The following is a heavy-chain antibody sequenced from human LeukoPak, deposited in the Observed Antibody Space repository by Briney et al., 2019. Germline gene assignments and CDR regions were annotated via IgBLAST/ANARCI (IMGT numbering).Heavy chain of an antibody. V-gene: IGHV4-59*01. D-gene: IGHD5-24*01. Sequence: PSETLSLTCSVSGGSINTYYWNWIRQPPGKGLEWIGYIYYSGNTSYNPSLKSRVTISVDTSKNQFSLKLSSVTAADTAVYYCARARGLQSSFDYWGQGTLVTVSS. CDR2: IYYSGNT. CDR1: GGSINTYY. CDR3: ARARGLQSSFDY. J-gene: IGHJ4*02.